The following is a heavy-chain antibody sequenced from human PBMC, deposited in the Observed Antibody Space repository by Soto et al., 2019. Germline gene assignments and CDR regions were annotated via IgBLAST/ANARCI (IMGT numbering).Heavy chain of an antibody. D-gene: IGHD2-2*01. CDR2: IDPSDSYT. J-gene: IGHJ6*04. CDR3: PRRRTSSRGYCGMDV. Sequence: GESLKISCKGSGYSITTYWISWVRQMPGKGLECMGRIDPSDSYTDYSPSFQGHVIMSVDRSINTAYLQWSSLKASDTAMYYCPRRRTSSRGYCGMDVWGKGTTVTV. V-gene: IGHV5-10-1*01. CDR1: GYSITTYW.